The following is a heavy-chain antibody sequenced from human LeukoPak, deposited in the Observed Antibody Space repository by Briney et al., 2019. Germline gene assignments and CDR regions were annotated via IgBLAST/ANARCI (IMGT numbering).Heavy chain of an antibody. D-gene: IGHD6-19*01. CDR2: IYPGDSDT. CDR1: GYSFTSYW. J-gene: IGHJ4*02. Sequence: GEPLKISCKGSGYSFTSYWIGWVRQMPGKGLEWMGIIYPGDSDTRYSPSFQGQVTISADKSISTAYLQWSSLKASDTAMYYCARLTGYSSGWYYFDYWGQGTLVTVSS. CDR3: ARLTGYSSGWYYFDY. V-gene: IGHV5-51*01.